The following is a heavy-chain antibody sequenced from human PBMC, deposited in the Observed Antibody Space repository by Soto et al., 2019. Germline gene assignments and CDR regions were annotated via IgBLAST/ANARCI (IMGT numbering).Heavy chain of an antibody. D-gene: IGHD3-22*01. J-gene: IGHJ3*02. V-gene: IGHV3-74*01. CDR1: GFTFSSYW. Sequence: EVQLVESGGGLVQPGGSLRLSCAASGFTFSSYWMHWVRQAPGKGLVWVSRINSDGSSTSYADSVKGRFTISRDNAKNTLYLQMNSLRAEDTAVYYCARARDYYDSSGYLRRGAFDIWGQGTMVTVSS. CDR2: INSDGSST. CDR3: ARARDYYDSSGYLRRGAFDI.